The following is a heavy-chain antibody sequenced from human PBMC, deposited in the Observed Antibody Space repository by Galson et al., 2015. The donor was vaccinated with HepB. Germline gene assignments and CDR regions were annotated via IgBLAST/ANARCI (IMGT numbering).Heavy chain of an antibody. V-gene: IGHV7-4-1*02. CDR3: ARDGSGYGVAGFDP. Sequence: SVKVSCKASGYTFTSYAMNWVRQAPGQGLEWMGWINTNTGNPTYAQGFTGRFVFSLDTSVSTAYLQISSLKAEDTAVYYCARDGSGYGVAGFDPWGQGTLVTVSS. J-gene: IGHJ5*02. CDR1: GYTFTSYA. CDR2: INTNTGNP. D-gene: IGHD5-12*01.